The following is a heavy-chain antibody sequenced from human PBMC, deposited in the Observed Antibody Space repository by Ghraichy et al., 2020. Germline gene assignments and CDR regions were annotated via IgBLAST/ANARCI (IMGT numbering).Heavy chain of an antibody. J-gene: IGHJ4*02. V-gene: IGHV3-23*01. CDR1: GFTFSSYA. CDR2: ISGSGGST. Sequence: LSLTCAASGFTFSSYAMSWVRQAPGKGLEWVSAISGSGGSTYYADSVKGRFTISRDNSKNTLYLQMNSLRAEDTAVYYCAKDATRAVAGNFDYWGQGTLVTVSS. CDR3: AKDATRAVAGNFDY. D-gene: IGHD6-19*01.